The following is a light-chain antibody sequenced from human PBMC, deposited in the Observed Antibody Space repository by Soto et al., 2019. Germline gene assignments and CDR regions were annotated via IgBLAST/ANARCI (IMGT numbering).Light chain of an antibody. CDR2: ANS. V-gene: IGLV1-40*01. CDR1: SSNIGAGYD. J-gene: IGLJ2*01. CDR3: QSYDNSLSGEVV. Sequence: QSVLTQPPSVSGAPGQRVTISCTGSSSNIGAGYDVHWYQQLPGTAPRLLIYANSDRPSGVPDRFSGSKSGTSASLAITGLQAEDEADYYCQSYDNSLSGEVVFGGGTKLTVL.